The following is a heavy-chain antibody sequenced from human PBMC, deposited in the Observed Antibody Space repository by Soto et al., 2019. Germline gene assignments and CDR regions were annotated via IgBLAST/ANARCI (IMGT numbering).Heavy chain of an antibody. CDR3: ARDPVLSILGYCISTSCSPLDY. V-gene: IGHV3-48*02. Sequence: GGSLSLSCTASGFPFSSYSMNWVRQAPGKGLEWVSYISSSSSTIYYADSVKGRFTISRDNAKNSLYLQMNSLRDEDTAVYYCARDPVLSILGYCISTSCSPLDYWGQGTLVTVSS. CDR1: GFPFSSYS. CDR2: ISSSSSTI. J-gene: IGHJ4*02. D-gene: IGHD2-2*01.